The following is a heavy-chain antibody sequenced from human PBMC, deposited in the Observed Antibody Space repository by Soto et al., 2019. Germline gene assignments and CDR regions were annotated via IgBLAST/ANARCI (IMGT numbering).Heavy chain of an antibody. CDR3: ARRTGEV. V-gene: IGHV3-11*05. CDR2: IHTYSSHT. CDR1: GFTFSDYH. Sequence: QVQLVESGGGLVKPGGSLRLSCAASGFTFSDYHMSWIRQAPGKGLEGGAHIHTYSSHTNYADTVKGRYTNTRDDAQNSLYLQMSSMRVKDTAEYYCARRTGEVWGQGPTVTVSS. J-gene: IGHJ6*02. D-gene: IGHD1-1*01.